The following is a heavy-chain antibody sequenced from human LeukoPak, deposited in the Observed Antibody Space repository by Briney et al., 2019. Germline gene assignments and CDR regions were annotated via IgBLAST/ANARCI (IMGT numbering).Heavy chain of an antibody. CDR1: GGSISSISYD. D-gene: IGHD6-13*01. CDR2: IYYSGST. CDR3: ARRSTRIAAAPPTYFDL. Sequence: SETLSLTCTVSGGSISSISYDWGWIRQPPGKGLEWIGSIYYSGSTYYNPSLKSRVTISVDTSKNQFSLKLSSVTAADAAVYYCARRSTRIAAAPPTYFDLWGRGTLVTVSS. J-gene: IGHJ2*01. V-gene: IGHV4-39*01.